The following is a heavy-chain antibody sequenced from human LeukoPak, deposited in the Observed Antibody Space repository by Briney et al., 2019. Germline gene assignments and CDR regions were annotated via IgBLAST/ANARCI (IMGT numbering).Heavy chain of an antibody. CDR1: GSTFSSYG. D-gene: IGHD6-19*01. CDR2: ISYDGSNK. V-gene: IGHV3-30*18. Sequence: GGSPRLSCAASGSTFSSYGMHWVRQAPGKGLEWVAVISYDGSNKYYADSVKGRFTISRDNSKNTLYLQMNSLRAEDTAVYYCAKSDEYSSGWRVGYFDYWGQGTLVTVSS. J-gene: IGHJ4*02. CDR3: AKSDEYSSGWRVGYFDY.